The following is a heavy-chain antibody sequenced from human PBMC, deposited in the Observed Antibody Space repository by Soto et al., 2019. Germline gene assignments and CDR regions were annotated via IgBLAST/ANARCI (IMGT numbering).Heavy chain of an antibody. CDR2: IYYSGST. CDR1: GGSISSYY. D-gene: IGHD1-26*01. Sequence: SETLSLTCTVSGGSISSYYWSWIRQPPGKGLEWIGYIYYSGSTNYNPSLKSRVTISVDTSKNQFSLKLSSVTAADTAVYYCARTSLSGRSYYYGMDVWGQGTTVTV. CDR3: ARTSLSGRSYYYGMDV. J-gene: IGHJ6*02. V-gene: IGHV4-59*01.